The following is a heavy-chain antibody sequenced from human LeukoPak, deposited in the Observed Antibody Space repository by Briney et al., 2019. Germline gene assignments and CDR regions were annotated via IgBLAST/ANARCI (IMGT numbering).Heavy chain of an antibody. CDR3: ARESCSAGSCFSDY. CDR2: IYYSGST. V-gene: IGHV4-59*01. J-gene: IGHJ4*02. D-gene: IGHD2-15*01. CDR1: GGSISSYY. Sequence: SETLSLTCTVSGGSISSYYWSWIRQPPGKGLEWIGYIYYSGSTNYNPSLKSRVTISVDTSKNQFSLKLSSVTAADTAVYYCARESCSAGSCFSDYWGQGTLVTVSS.